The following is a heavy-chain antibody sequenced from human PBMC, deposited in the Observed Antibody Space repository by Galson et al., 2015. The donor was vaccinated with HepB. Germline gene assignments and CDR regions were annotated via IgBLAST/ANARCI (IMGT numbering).Heavy chain of an antibody. CDR1: GGSISSSSYY. D-gene: IGHD5-18*01. Sequence: SETLSLTCTVSGGSISSSSYYWGWIRQPPGKGLEWIGSIYYSGSTYYNPSLKSRVTISVDTSKNQFSLKLSSVTAADTAVYYCARDPRTVDTAMVGAFDIWGQGTMVTVSS. CDR3: ARDPRTVDTAMVGAFDI. CDR2: IYYSGST. J-gene: IGHJ3*02. V-gene: IGHV4-39*07.